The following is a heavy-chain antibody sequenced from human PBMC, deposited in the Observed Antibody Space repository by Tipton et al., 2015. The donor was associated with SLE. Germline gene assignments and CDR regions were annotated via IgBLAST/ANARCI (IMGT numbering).Heavy chain of an antibody. CDR3: AREHISSLRDAFEV. J-gene: IGHJ3*01. Sequence: TLSLTCTVSGASVSNYYWSWIRQSPGKGLEWIGYIHYTGSTEYNPSLKSRVTISVDTSKNQFNLKLRSVTVVDTAMYYCAREHISSLRDAFEVWGQGTMVPVS. CDR1: GASVSNYY. D-gene: IGHD2-15*01. CDR2: IHYTGST. V-gene: IGHV4-59*02.